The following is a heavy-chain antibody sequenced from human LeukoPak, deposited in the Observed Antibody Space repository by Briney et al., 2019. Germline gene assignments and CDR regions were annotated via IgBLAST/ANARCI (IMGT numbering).Heavy chain of an antibody. V-gene: IGHV3-30-3*01. D-gene: IGHD2-2*02. CDR2: ISYDRSNK. J-gene: IGHJ4*02. CDR3: ARARLGYCSSTSCYTDDIVRYYFDY. Sequence: PGRSLRLSCAASGFTFSSYAMHWVRQAPGKGLEWVAVISYDRSNKYYADSVKGRFTISRDNSKNTLYLQMNSLRAEDTAVYYCARARLGYCSSTSCYTDDIVRYYFDYWGQGTLVTVSS. CDR1: GFTFSSYA.